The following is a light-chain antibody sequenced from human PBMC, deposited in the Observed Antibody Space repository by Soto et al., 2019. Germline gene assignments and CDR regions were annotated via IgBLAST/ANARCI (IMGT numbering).Light chain of an antibody. CDR3: QQYSSYPRT. CDR2: TAS. CDR1: QGISTF. Sequence: DIQLTQSPSSLSASVGDRVTITCRASQGISTFLAWYQQKPGIAPKSLIKTASTLQSGVPSRFSGSGSETDFTLTISSLQPEDFATYYCQQYSSYPRTFGQGTRLEVK. J-gene: IGKJ5*01. V-gene: IGKV1D-16*01.